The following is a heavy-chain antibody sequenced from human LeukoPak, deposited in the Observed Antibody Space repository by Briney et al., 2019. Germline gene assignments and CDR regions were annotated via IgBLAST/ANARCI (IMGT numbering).Heavy chain of an antibody. CDR1: GYSFTSYW. J-gene: IGHJ1*01. CDR3: ARRSHSSSPTRYFQH. D-gene: IGHD6-13*01. Sequence: GESLKISCKGSGYSFTSYWIGWVRQMPGKGLEWMGIIYPGDSDTRYSPSFQGQVTISADKSISTAYLQWSSLKASDTAMYYCARRSHSSSPTRYFQHWGQGTLVTVSS. CDR2: IYPGDSDT. V-gene: IGHV5-51*01.